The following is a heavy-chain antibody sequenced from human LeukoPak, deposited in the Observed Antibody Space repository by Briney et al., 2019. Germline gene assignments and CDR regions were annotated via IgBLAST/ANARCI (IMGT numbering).Heavy chain of an antibody. Sequence: PGGSLRLSCAASGFTFSRYNMSWVRQAPGKGLEWVSVIYSGGSTYYADSVKGRFTISRDNSKNTLYLQMNSLRAEDTAVYYCASEDSSGYYFDYWGQGTLVTVSS. CDR3: ASEDSSGYYFDY. V-gene: IGHV3-53*01. J-gene: IGHJ4*02. CDR1: GFTFSRYN. D-gene: IGHD3-22*01. CDR2: IYSGGST.